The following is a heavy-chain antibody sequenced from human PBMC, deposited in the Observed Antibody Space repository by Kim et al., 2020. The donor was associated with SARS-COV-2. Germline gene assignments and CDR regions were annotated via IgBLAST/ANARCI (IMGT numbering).Heavy chain of an antibody. CDR2: IKQDGSEK. CDR3: AHYDFWSGYAFDN. Sequence: GGSLRLSCAASGFTFSRYWMSWVRQAPGKGLEWLANIKQDGSEKYYVDSVKGRFTISRDNAKNSLFLQMNSLRAEDTAVYYCAHYDFWSGYAFDNWGLGTLVTVSS. CDR1: GFTFSRYW. J-gene: IGHJ4*02. D-gene: IGHD3-3*01. V-gene: IGHV3-7*01.